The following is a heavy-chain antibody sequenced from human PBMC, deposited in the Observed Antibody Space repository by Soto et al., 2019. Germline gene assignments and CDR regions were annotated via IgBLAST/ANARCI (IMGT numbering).Heavy chain of an antibody. J-gene: IGHJ4*02. CDR3: ASVFGSYPHGPY. D-gene: IGHD3-16*01. V-gene: IGHV1-2*02. CDR1: GYTFTGYY. Sequence: RASVKVSCKASGYTFTGYYMHWVRQAPGQGLEWMGWINPNSGGANYAQKFQGRVTMTRDTSISTAYMELSRLRSDDTAVYYCASVFGSYPHGPYWGQGTLVTVSS. CDR2: INPNSGGA.